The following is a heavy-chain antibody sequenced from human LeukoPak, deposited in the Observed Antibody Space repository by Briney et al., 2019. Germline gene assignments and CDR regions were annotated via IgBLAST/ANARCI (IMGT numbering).Heavy chain of an antibody. J-gene: IGHJ6*03. D-gene: IGHD3-22*01. Sequence: SETLSLTCAVYGGPFSGYYWSWIRQPPGKGLEWIGEINHSGSTNYNPSLKSRVTISVDTSKNQFSLKLSSVTAADTAVYYCARGRRKNYYDSSGYQAYYYYYYMDVWGKGTTVTVSS. CDR1: GGPFSGYY. V-gene: IGHV4-34*01. CDR3: ARGRRKNYYDSSGYQAYYYYYYMDV. CDR2: INHSGST.